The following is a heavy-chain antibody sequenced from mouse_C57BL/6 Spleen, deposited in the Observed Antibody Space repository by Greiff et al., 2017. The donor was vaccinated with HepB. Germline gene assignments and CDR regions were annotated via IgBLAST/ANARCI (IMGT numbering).Heavy chain of an antibody. CDR1: GYTFTSYW. CDR2: IDPSDSET. Sequence: QVQLQQPGAELVRPGSSVKLSCKASGYTFTSYWMHWVKQRPIQGLEWIGNIDPSDSETHYNQKFKDKATLTVDKSSSTAYMQLSSLTSEDSAVYYCARGGRITTVEGYWGQGTTLTVSS. J-gene: IGHJ2*01. D-gene: IGHD1-1*01. CDR3: ARGGRITTVEGY. V-gene: IGHV1-52*01.